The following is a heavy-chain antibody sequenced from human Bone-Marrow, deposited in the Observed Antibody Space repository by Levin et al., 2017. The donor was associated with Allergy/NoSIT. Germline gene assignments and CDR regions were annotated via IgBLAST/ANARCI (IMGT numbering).Heavy chain of an antibody. J-gene: IGHJ4*02. Sequence: GESLKISCAASGFTFVSYTMSWVRQAPGKGLEWVSGIDWNVGSTYYSTSVKGRFTVSRDNSKNTLFLQMDSLSAEDTAIYFCAKGLQSFYFDKWGQGAQVTVS. D-gene: IGHD4-11*01. CDR2: IDWNVGST. V-gene: IGHV3-23*01. CDR1: GFTFVSYT. CDR3: AKGLQSFYFDK.